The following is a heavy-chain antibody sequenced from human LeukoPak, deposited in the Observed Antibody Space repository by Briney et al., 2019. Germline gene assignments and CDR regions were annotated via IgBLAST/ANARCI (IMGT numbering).Heavy chain of an antibody. CDR2: IWYDGSRK. Sequence: GGSLRLSCVASGLTFSNYGMHWVRQAPGKGLEWVAVIWYDGSRKYYAGSVKGRFSISRDNSKNTLYLQMNSLRAEDTAVYYCARDRSSRVYDLWGQGILVTVSS. J-gene: IGHJ5*02. CDR3: ARDRSSRVYDL. D-gene: IGHD5/OR15-5a*01. CDR1: GLTFSNYG. V-gene: IGHV3-33*01.